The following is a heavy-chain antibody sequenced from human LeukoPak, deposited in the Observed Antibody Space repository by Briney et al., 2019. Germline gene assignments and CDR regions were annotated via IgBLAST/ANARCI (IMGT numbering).Heavy chain of an antibody. J-gene: IGHJ4*02. Sequence: SETLSLTCTVSGGSISTYYWSWIRQTPGKGLEWIGYIHYSGSTNYNPSLNSRVTISVDTSNNQFSLKVNSVTAADTAVYYCARGTHSSSPIPLDYWGQGTLVTVSS. D-gene: IGHD6-6*01. CDR1: GGSISTYY. CDR2: IHYSGST. V-gene: IGHV4-59*01. CDR3: ARGTHSSSPIPLDY.